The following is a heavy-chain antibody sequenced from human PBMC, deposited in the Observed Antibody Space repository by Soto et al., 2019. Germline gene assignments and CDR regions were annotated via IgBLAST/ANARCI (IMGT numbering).Heavy chain of an antibody. Sequence: QLQLQESGPGLVKPSETLSLTCTVSGGSISSSSYYWGWIRQPPGKGLEWIGRIYYSGSTYYNPSLKSRVAISGAPSKNQFSLRLSSGTAADTAVYSCARHPVRGGRFDPWGQGTLVTVSS. CDR1: GGSISSSSYY. V-gene: IGHV4-39*01. CDR2: IYYSGST. CDR3: ARHPVRGGRFDP. D-gene: IGHD3-10*01. J-gene: IGHJ5*02.